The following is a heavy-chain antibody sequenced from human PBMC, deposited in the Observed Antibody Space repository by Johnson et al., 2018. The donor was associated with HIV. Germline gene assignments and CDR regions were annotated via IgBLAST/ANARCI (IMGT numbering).Heavy chain of an antibody. CDR3: AKWTRESGSGLFDN. CDR2: IRYDGSNK. V-gene: IGHV3-30*02. Sequence: QVQLVESGGGVVQPGGSLRLSCAASGFTFSSYGMHWVRQAPGKGLEWVAFIRYDGSNKYYADSVKGRFTISRDNSKNTLYLQMNSLRAEDTAVYYCAKWTRESGSGLFDNWGQGTMVTVSS. CDR1: GFTFSSYG. J-gene: IGHJ3*02. D-gene: IGHD2-15*01.